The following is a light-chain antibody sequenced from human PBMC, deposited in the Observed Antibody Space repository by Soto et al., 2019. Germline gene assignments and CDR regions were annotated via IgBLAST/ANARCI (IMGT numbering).Light chain of an antibody. J-gene: IGLJ3*02. CDR1: SSNIGSNS. Sequence: VLTQPPSASGTPGQRVTISCSGSSSNIGSNSVNWYHQVAGTAPKLLIHSDNQRPSGVPDRFSGSKSGTSASLAISGLQSGDEADYYCATWDDTLNGRVFGGGTKLTVL. CDR3: ATWDDTLNGRV. CDR2: SDN. V-gene: IGLV1-44*01.